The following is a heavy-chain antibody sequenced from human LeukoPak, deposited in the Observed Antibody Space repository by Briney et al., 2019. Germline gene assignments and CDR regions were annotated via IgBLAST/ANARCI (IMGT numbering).Heavy chain of an antibody. J-gene: IGHJ4*02. Sequence: SETLSLTCTVSGGSISSDGYYWSWIRQPPGKGLEWIGYIYHSGSTYYNPSLKSRVTISVDRSKNQFSLKLSSVTAADTAVYYCARDLGDGYNQFDYWGQGTLVTVSS. V-gene: IGHV4-30-2*01. CDR2: IYHSGST. CDR3: ARDLGDGYNQFDY. D-gene: IGHD5-24*01. CDR1: GGSISSDGYY.